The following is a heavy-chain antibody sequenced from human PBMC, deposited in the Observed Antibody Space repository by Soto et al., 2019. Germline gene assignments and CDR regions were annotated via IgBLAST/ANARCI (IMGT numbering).Heavy chain of an antibody. J-gene: IGHJ6*02. V-gene: IGHV3-30*18. CDR1: GFIFSKYG. CDR3: AKDLGSGKPYYYYAMDV. CDR2: ISYDGSNK. D-gene: IGHD3-10*01. Sequence: GGSLRLSCGASGFIFSKYGMHWVRQAPGKGLEWVAVISYDGSNKYYAESVKGRFIISRDKSENTLYLQMNSLRAEDTALYYCAKDLGSGKPYYYYAMDVWGQGTTVTVSS.